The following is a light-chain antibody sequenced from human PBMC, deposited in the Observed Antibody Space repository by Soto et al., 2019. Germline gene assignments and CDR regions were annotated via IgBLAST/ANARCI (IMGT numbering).Light chain of an antibody. J-gene: IGKJ5*01. CDR1: QSVSSN. Sequence: EIVVTQSPATLSVSPGERATLSCRASQSVSSNLAWYQQKPGQAPRLLMYGASNRATGIPARFSGSGSGTDFTLTISSLEPEDFAVYYCQQRSNWPPLISFGQGTRLEIK. CDR3: QQRSNWPPLIS. V-gene: IGKV3-11*01. CDR2: GAS.